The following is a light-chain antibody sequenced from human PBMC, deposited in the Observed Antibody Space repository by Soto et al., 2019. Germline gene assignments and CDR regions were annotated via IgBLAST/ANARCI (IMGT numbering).Light chain of an antibody. CDR1: RSISSW. V-gene: IGKV1-5*03. CDR2: KAS. CDR3: HQSHVYST. J-gene: IGKJ1*01. Sequence: DIQMTQSPSTLSASVGDRVTITCRASRSISSWLAWYQQEPGIAPKLLIYKASTLHSGVPSTFSGSGYGTEFTLTITRLQPEDSPTYYCHQSHVYSTFGQGTKVDI.